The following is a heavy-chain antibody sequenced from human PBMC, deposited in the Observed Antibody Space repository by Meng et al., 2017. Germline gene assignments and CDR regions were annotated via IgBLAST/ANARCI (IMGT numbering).Heavy chain of an antibody. V-gene: IGHV1-24*01. CDR2: FDPEGGDT. CDR1: GYAPTVFA. D-gene: IGHD3-22*01. Sequence: VKKPGALSESAAKVSGYAPTVFATPVVRHAPANGLEWLGGFDPEGGDTIYAQKFKGRVTMTEDSSTAPANMDMSSLRSEDTAVIYCATDPPPNYYDSSGYPSFRYWGQGTLVTVSS. J-gene: IGHJ4*02. CDR3: ATDPPPNYYDSSGYPSFRY.